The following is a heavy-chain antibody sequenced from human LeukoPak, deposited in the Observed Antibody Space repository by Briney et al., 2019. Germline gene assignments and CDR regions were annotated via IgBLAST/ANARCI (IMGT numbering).Heavy chain of an antibody. CDR1: GGSISSGGYY. D-gene: IGHD3-10*01. J-gene: IGHJ4*02. CDR2: IYHSGST. CDR3: ARDYMVRGVIAPAFDY. V-gene: IGHV4-30-2*01. Sequence: SQTLSLTCTVSGGSISSGGYYWSWIRQPPGKGLEWIGYIYHSGSTNYNPSLKSRVTISVDKSKNQFSLKLSSVTAADTAVYYCARDYMVRGVIAPAFDYWGQGTLVTVSS.